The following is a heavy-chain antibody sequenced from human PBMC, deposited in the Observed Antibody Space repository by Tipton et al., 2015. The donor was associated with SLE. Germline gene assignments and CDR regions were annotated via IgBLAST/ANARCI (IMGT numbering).Heavy chain of an antibody. V-gene: IGHV3-23*03. CDR3: ANDRRPIGLGVST. D-gene: IGHD3-16*01. CDR2: IYSDDNT. Sequence: SLRLSCAASGFTFSSCAMSWVRQAPGKGLEWASVIYSDDNTYYADSVKGRFTISRDNSKNTVYLQMNSLRPEDTAIYYCANDRRPIGLGVSTWGQGARVTVSS. J-gene: IGHJ5*02. CDR1: GFTFSSCA.